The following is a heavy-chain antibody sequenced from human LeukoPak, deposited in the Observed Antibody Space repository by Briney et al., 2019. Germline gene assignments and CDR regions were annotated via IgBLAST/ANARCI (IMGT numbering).Heavy chain of an antibody. J-gene: IGHJ4*02. Sequence: ASVKVSCKVSGYTLTELSIHWVRQTPGKGLEWMGGYDPEDGQTVYAEKFRGRVTMTEDTPTDTAYMELSSLRSEDTAMYYCARASGSSWYGIIDYWGQGTLVTVSS. D-gene: IGHD6-13*01. CDR2: YDPEDGQT. CDR1: GYTLTELS. CDR3: ARASGSSWYGIIDY. V-gene: IGHV1-24*01.